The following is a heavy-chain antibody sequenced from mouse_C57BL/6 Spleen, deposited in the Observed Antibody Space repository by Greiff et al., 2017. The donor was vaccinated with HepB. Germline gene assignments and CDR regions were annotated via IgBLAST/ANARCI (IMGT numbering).Heavy chain of an antibody. V-gene: IGHV1-74*01. CDR2: IHPSDSDT. J-gene: IGHJ3*01. CDR1: GYTFTSYW. Sequence: QVQLKQPGAELVKPGASVKVSCKASGYTFTSYWMHWVKQRPGQGLEWIGRIHPSDSDTNYNQKFKGKATLTVDKSSSTAYMQLSSLTSEDSAVYYCAIGVITTVVPFAYWGQGTLVTVSA. CDR3: AIGVITTVVPFAY. D-gene: IGHD1-1*01.